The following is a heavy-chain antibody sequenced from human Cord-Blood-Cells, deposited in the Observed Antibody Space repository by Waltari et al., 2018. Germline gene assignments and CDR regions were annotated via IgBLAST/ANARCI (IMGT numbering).Heavy chain of an antibody. Sequence: QLQLQESGSGLVKPSQTLSLTCAVSGGSISRGGYSWSWIRPPPGKGLEWIGYIYHSGSTYYNPSLKSRVTISVDRSKNQFSLKLSSVTAADTAVYYCARVVDCSGGSCRYYFDYWGQGTLVTVSS. V-gene: IGHV4-30-2*01. CDR2: IYHSGST. J-gene: IGHJ4*02. D-gene: IGHD2-15*01. CDR1: GGSISRGGYS. CDR3: ARVVDCSGGSCRYYFDY.